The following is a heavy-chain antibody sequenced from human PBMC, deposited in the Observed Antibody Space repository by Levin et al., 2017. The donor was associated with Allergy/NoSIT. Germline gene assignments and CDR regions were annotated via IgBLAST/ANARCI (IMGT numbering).Heavy chain of an antibody. J-gene: IGHJ4*02. D-gene: IGHD5-18*01. Sequence: SQTLSLTCTVSGGSISNYYWSWIRQPPGKGLEWIGYIYYSGTTNYNPSLKSRVTISVDTSKSQFSLKLTSVTAADTAIYYCARMGDTAMVDPFDYWGQGTLVTVSS. CDR1: GGSISNYY. CDR3: ARMGDTAMVDPFDY. V-gene: IGHV4-59*01. CDR2: IYYSGTT.